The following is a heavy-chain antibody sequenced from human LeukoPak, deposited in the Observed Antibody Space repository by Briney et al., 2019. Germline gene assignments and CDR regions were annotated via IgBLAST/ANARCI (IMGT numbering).Heavy chain of an antibody. V-gene: IGHV3-64*01. CDR2: ISSNGGST. Sequence: PGGSLRLSCAASGFTFSSYAMHWVRQAPGKGLEYVSTISSNGGSTYYANSVKDRFTISRDNSRNTLYLQMGSLRVEDMAVYYCARGQIAYSGSYSDYWGQGTLVTVSS. CDR3: ARGQIAYSGSYSDY. J-gene: IGHJ4*02. CDR1: GFTFSSYA. D-gene: IGHD1-26*01.